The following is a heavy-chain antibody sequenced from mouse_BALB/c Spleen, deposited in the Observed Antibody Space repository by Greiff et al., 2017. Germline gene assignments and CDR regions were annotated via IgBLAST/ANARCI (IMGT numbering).Heavy chain of an antibody. V-gene: IGHV5-6*02. J-gene: IGHJ3*01. CDR2: ISSGGSYT. CDR3: ARGGFYDGFTWFAY. CDR1: GFTFSSYG. D-gene: IGHD2-3*01. Sequence: EVKLVESGGDLVKPGGSLKLSCAASGFTFSSYGMSWVRQTPDKRLEWVATISSGGSYTYYPDSVKGRFTISRDNAKNTLYLQMSSPKSEDTAMYYCARGGFYDGFTWFAYWGQGTLVTVSA.